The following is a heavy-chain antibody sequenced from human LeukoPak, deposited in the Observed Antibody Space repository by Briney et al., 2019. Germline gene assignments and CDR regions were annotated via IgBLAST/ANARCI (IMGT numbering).Heavy chain of an antibody. J-gene: IGHJ4*02. V-gene: IGHV4-61*01. D-gene: IGHD3-16*01. CDR1: GGSISSSYYY. Sequence: SETLSLTCTVSGGSISSSYYYWSWIRQSPGKGLEWIGYIYYSGSTYYNPSLKSRVVISVDTSKNQFSLKLSSVTAADTAVYYCASAKGVLSYFDYWGQGVLVTVSS. CDR2: IYYSGST. CDR3: ASAKGVLSYFDY.